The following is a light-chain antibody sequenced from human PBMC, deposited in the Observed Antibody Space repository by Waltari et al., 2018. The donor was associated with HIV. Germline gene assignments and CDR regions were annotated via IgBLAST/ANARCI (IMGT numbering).Light chain of an antibody. CDR1: SSDVGGFDY. CDR2: EVN. J-gene: IGLJ2*01. V-gene: IGLV2-8*01. Sequence: QSALTQPPSASGSPGQSVTISCTGTSSDVGGFDYVSWYHQHPPKAPKLILYEVNRRPAGGPDRFSGSKSGNTASLTVSGLQPEDEGDYYCTSYRDANDVVFGGGTKLTVL. CDR3: TSYRDANDVV.